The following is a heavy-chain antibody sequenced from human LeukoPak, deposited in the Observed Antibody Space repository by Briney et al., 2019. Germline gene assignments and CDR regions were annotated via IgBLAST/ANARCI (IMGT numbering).Heavy chain of an antibody. D-gene: IGHD4-17*01. CDR1: GVSISSSYW. Sequence: PSGTLSLTCAVSGVSISSSYWWSWVRQPPGKGLEWIGEIYHSGSTNYNPSLKSRVITSVDNSKNQFSLKLTSVTAADTAVYYCARGGMTTVTTATHWFDPWGRGTLVTVSS. CDR2: IYHSGST. J-gene: IGHJ5*02. CDR3: ARGGMTTVTTATHWFDP. V-gene: IGHV4-4*02.